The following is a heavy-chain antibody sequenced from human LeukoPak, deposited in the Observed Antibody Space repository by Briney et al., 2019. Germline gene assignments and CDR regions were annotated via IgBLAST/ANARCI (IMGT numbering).Heavy chain of an antibody. CDR3: ARETDRHHYYGMDV. V-gene: IGHV3-11*01. CDR1: GFTFSDYY. CDR2: ISSSGSTI. D-gene: IGHD2-15*01. Sequence: PGGSLRLSCAASGFTFSDYYMSWIRQAPGKGLEWVSYISSSGSTIYYADSVKGRFTISRDNAKNSLYLQMNSLRAEDTAVYYCARETDRHHYYGMDVWGQGTTVTVSS. J-gene: IGHJ6*02.